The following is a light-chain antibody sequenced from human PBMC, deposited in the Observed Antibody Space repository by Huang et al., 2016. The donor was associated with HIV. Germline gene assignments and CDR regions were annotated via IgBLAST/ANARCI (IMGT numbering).Light chain of an antibody. CDR3: QQSYNTPT. V-gene: IGKV1-39*01. CDR2: GAS. Sequence: DIQMTQSPSSLSASVGDRVTITCRASQRINSYVNWYQQKPGKAPNLLIYGASSLQSGVPSRVSGSGSGTDFTLTISSLQPEDFATYYCQQSYNTPTFGHGTKVEI. J-gene: IGKJ1*01. CDR1: QRINSY.